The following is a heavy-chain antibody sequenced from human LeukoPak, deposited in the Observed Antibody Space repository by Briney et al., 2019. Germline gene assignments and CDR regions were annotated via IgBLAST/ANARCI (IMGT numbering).Heavy chain of an antibody. J-gene: IGHJ3*02. CDR1: GFTFSSYW. CDR2: INSDGSST. Sequence: GGSLRLSCAASGFTFSSYWMHWVRQAPGKGLVWVSRINSDGSSTSYEDSVKGRFTISRDNAKNTLYLQMNRLRAEDTAVYYCARGAYGDYGFYAFDIWGQGTMVTVSS. D-gene: IGHD4-17*01. V-gene: IGHV3-74*01. CDR3: ARGAYGDYGFYAFDI.